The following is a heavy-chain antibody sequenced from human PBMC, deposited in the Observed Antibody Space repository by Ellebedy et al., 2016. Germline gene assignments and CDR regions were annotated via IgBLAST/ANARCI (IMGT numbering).Heavy chain of an antibody. Sequence: GESLKISCTASGFTFSDYYMIWIRQTPGKGLEWISYINSGGTGIYYVDSVKGRFTISRDNAKNTLYLQMNSLRAEDTAVYYCARDRIYDSSGYYYRDAFDIWGQGTMVTVSS. CDR2: INSGGTGI. J-gene: IGHJ3*02. CDR3: ARDRIYDSSGYYYRDAFDI. CDR1: GFTFSDYY. D-gene: IGHD3-22*01. V-gene: IGHV3-11*04.